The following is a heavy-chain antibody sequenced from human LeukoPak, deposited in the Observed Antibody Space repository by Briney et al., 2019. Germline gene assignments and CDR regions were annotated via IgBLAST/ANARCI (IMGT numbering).Heavy chain of an antibody. CDR1: GFTFRDYY. J-gene: IGHJ4*02. D-gene: IGHD6-19*01. V-gene: IGHV3-11*05. CDR2: IGSSGTYT. Sequence: PGGSLRLSCAASGFTFRDYYMTWIRQAPGKGLEWVSDIGSSGTYTDYADSVKGRFTISRDNANNSVYLQMSSLRAEDTAVYYCARVKSSGWTLCDYWGQGTQVTVSS. CDR3: ARVKSSGWTLCDY.